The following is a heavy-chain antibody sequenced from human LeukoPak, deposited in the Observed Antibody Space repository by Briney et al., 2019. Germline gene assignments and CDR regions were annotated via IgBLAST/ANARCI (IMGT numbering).Heavy chain of an antibody. D-gene: IGHD2-8*01. Sequence: GGSLRLSCTASGFIFGDYAMSWVRQAPGKELQWISFIRSKAYGGTTEYAASVKGRFLISRDDSKSIAYLQMNSLKTEDTAVYYCTRGRTNSAYWGQGTLVTVSS. CDR3: TRGRTNSAY. CDR2: IRSKAYGGTT. CDR1: GFIFGDYA. J-gene: IGHJ4*02. V-gene: IGHV3-49*04.